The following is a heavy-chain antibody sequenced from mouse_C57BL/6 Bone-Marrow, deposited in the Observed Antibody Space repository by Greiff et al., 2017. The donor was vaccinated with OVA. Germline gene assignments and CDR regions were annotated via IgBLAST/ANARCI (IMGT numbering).Heavy chain of an antibody. V-gene: IGHV1-39*01. CDR1: GYSFTDYN. D-gene: IGHD2-1*01. J-gene: IGHJ3*01. Sequence: EVQLQQSGPELVKPGASVKISCKASGYSFTDYNMNWVKQSNGKSLEWIGVINPNYGTTSYNQKFKGKATLTVDQSSSTAYMQLNSLTSEDSAVYYGAIIYYPLGTWFAYWGQGTLVTVSA. CDR3: AIIYYPLGTWFAY. CDR2: INPNYGTT.